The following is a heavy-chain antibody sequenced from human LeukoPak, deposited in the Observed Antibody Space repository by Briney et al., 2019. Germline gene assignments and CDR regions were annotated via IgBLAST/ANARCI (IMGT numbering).Heavy chain of an antibody. Sequence: GRSLRLSCALSGFPFTTYAMNWVRQAPGNGLEWVAFIRLDVTNEQYADSVKGRFITSRHNSKNTLYMQMHSQLSAHTAVYYCTIGYDSRYWGQGTLVTVSS. D-gene: IGHD3-9*01. V-gene: IGHV3-30*02. J-gene: IGHJ4*02. CDR3: TIGYDSRY. CDR1: GFPFTTYA. CDR2: IRLDVTNE.